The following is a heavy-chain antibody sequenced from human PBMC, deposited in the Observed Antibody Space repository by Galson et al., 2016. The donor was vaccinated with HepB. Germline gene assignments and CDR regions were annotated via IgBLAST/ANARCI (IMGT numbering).Heavy chain of an antibody. CDR3: VRGAGGYAPHFDY. V-gene: IGHV3-21*01. CDR1: GFTFNYYG. D-gene: IGHD5-12*01. J-gene: IGHJ4*02. Sequence: SLRLSCAASGFTFNYYGMIWVRQAPGKGLEWVSFISSHNSNIHYADSVNGRFTISRDNAYNSLYLQMNSLRVEDTAVYYCVRGAGGYAPHFDYWGQGTLVTVSS. CDR2: ISSHNSNI.